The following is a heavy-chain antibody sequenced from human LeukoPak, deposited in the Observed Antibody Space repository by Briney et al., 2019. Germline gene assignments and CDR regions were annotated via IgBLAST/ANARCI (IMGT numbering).Heavy chain of an antibody. V-gene: IGHV4-39*07. D-gene: IGHD5-12*01. CDR1: GGSISSSSYY. J-gene: IGHJ5*02. CDR3: ARILHIGGPPNWFDP. CDR2: IYHSGST. Sequence: SETLSLTCTVSGGSISSSSYYWGWIRQPPGKGLEWIGSIYHSGSTYYNPSLKSRVTISVDTSKNQFSLKLSSVTAADTAVYYCARILHIGGPPNWFDPWGQGTLVTVSS.